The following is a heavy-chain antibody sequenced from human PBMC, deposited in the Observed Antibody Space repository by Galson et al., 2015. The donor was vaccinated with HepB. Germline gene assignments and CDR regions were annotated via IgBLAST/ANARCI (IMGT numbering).Heavy chain of an antibody. D-gene: IGHD3-22*01. V-gene: IGHV3-15*01. CDR3: TTVNLAYYSDSLDY. CDR2: IKSKTDGGTT. J-gene: IGHJ4*02. Sequence: SLRLSCAASGFTVSSNYMSWVRQAPGKGLEWVGRIKSKTDGGTTDYAAPVKGRFTISRDDSKNTLYLQMNSLKTEDTAVYYCTTVNLAYYSDSLDYWGQGTLVTVSS. CDR1: GFTVSSNY.